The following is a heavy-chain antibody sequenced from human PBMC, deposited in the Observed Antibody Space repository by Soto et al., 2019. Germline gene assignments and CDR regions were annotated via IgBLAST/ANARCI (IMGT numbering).Heavy chain of an antibody. J-gene: IGHJ6*02. CDR2: IIPVLGTP. D-gene: IGHD6-13*01. CDR3: ASSAGLDHLLNYYGLNV. Sequence: QVLLVQSSAEVKKPGSSVKVSCKASGGTFTSSAFSWVRQAPGQGLEWMGGIIPVLGTPNYAQKFQARLTVTADASTTTGHMELSGLRSDDTAVYYCASSAGLDHLLNYYGLNVWGQGTTVTVSS. V-gene: IGHV1-69*01. CDR1: GGTFTSSA.